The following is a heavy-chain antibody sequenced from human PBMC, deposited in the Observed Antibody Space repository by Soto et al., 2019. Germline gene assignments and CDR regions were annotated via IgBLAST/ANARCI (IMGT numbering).Heavy chain of an antibody. CDR2: MNPNRTNT. CDR1: VYTFTTYD. J-gene: IGHJ5*02. V-gene: IGHV1-8*01. D-gene: IGHD2-2*01. Sequence: XSVKVSCKASVYTFTTYDINWVRQAPGQGLEWMGWMNPNRTNTGYAEKFQGRVTMTRDTSISTAYMELSSLRYDDTAVYYCVRGGFLSHDHVIIAPATLGFDPWGQGTLVTVSS. CDR3: VRGGFLSHDHVIIAPATLGFDP.